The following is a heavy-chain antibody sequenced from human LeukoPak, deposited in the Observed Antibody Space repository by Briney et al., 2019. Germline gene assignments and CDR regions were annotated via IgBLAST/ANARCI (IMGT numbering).Heavy chain of an antibody. J-gene: IGHJ5*02. CDR1: GYSFTSYW. V-gene: IGHV5-51*01. D-gene: IGHD6-13*01. CDR2: IYPGDSET. CDR3: ACRDLTSTWSFP. Sequence: EESLKISCKGSGYSFTSYWIGWVRQMPGKGLEWMGIIYPGDSETRYSPSIQGQVTISADKSISTAYLQWVSLKASDTAMYYCACRDLTSTWSFPWGQGTLVTVSS.